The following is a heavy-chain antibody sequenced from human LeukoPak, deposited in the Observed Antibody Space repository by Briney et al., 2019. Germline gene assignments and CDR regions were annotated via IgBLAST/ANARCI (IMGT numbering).Heavy chain of an antibody. CDR2: IYYSGST. D-gene: IGHD3-9*01. J-gene: IGHJ1*01. CDR3: AGTYDILTGPYFQH. Sequence: SETLSLTCTVSGGSISSYYWSWIRQPPGKGLEWIGYIYYSGSTNYNPSLKSRVTISVDTSKNQFSLKLSSVTAADTAVYYCAGTYDILTGPYFQHWGQGTLVTVSS. V-gene: IGHV4-59*08. CDR1: GGSISSYY.